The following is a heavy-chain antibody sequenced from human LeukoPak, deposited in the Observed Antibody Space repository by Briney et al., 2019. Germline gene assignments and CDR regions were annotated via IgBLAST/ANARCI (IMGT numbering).Heavy chain of an antibody. CDR2: IYYSGST. J-gene: IGHJ4*02. CDR3: AGHIAARTPFDY. V-gene: IGHV4-59*08. Sequence: MPGGSLRLSCAASGFTFSSYSMNWLRQPPGKGLEWIGYIYYSGSTNYNPSLKSRVTISVDTSKNQFSLKLSSVTAADTAVYYCAGHIAARTPFDYWGQGTLVTVSS. D-gene: IGHD6-6*01. CDR1: GFTFSSYS.